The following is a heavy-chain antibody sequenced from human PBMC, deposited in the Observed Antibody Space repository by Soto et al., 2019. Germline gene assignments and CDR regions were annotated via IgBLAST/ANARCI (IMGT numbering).Heavy chain of an antibody. Sequence: EVQLVESGGDLVQPGGSLRLSCAASGFSLNTYWIHWVRQIPGKGLVWVARISHDGGTSYGDSVKGRFTISRDNAKNRVYLQMNSLRAEDRAVYYWASLQMAGPDFWGQGTLVTVSS. J-gene: IGHJ4*02. CDR1: GFSLNTYW. CDR2: ISHDGGT. V-gene: IGHV3-74*01. D-gene: IGHD4-4*01. CDR3: ASLQMAGPDF.